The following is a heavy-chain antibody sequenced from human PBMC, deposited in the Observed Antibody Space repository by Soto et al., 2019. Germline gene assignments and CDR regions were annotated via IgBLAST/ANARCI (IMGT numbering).Heavy chain of an antibody. Sequence: QVQLVQSADEVKKPGASVKVSCKTSGYTFTDYGISWVRQAPGQGLEWMGWISTAHSDVGYAQKFQGRFTMTTDKSTSTAYMALRSLTSDDKAVYFCARDLTYIRQYWGQGTLVTVSS. CDR3: ARDLTYIRQY. D-gene: IGHD2-2*02. CDR2: ISTAHSDV. CDR1: GYTFTDYG. J-gene: IGHJ4*02. V-gene: IGHV1-18*01.